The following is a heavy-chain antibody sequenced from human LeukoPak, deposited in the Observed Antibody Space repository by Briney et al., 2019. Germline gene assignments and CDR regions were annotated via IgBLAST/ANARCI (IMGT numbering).Heavy chain of an antibody. CDR3: ASLYCSSTSCYLFH. D-gene: IGHD2-2*01. V-gene: IGHV4-59*08. J-gene: IGHJ4*02. Sequence: WETLSLTCTVSGRSISSYYWSWIRQTPGKGLEWIGFIYYSGSTNYNPSLKSRVNIAVDTSKNQFSLKLSSVTAADTALYYCASLYCSSTSCYLFHWGQGTLVTVSS. CDR2: IYYSGST. CDR1: GRSISSYY.